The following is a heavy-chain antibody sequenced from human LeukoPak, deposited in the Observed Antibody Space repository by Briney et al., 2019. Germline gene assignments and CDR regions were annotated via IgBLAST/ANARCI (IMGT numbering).Heavy chain of an antibody. CDR3: ARGRAVGAHNWFDP. Sequence: SETLSLTCAVYGGSFSGYYWSWSRQPPGKGLEWIGEINHSGSTNYNPSLKSRVTISVDTSKNQFSLKLSSVTAADTAVYYCARGRAVGAHNWFDPWGQGTLVTVSS. CDR2: INHSGST. J-gene: IGHJ5*02. V-gene: IGHV4-34*01. CDR1: GGSFSGYY. D-gene: IGHD1-26*01.